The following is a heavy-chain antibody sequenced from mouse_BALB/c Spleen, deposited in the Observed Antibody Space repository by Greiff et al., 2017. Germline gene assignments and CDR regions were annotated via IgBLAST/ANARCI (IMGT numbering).Heavy chain of an antibody. J-gene: IGHJ3*01. D-gene: IGHD2-3*01. Sequence: VMLVESGPGLVQPSQSLSITCTVSGFSLTSYGVHWVRQSPGKGLEWLGVIWSGGSTDYNAAFISRLSISKDNSKSQVFFKMNSLQANDTAIYYCARIYDGYYEGFAYWGQGTLVTVSA. V-gene: IGHV2-2*02. CDR3: ARIYDGYYEGFAY. CDR2: IWSGGST. CDR1: GFSLTSYG.